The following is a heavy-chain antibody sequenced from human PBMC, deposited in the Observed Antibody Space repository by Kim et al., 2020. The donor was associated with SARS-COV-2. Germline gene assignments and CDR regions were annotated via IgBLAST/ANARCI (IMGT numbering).Heavy chain of an antibody. D-gene: IGHD6-19*01. V-gene: IGHV4-34*01. Sequence: TYYNPSLKRRVTISVDTSKKQFSLVVTAVSAADTAVYFCSRVPNGCPGDYWGQGSLVTVSS. J-gene: IGHJ4*02. CDR2: T. CDR3: SRVPNGCPGDY.